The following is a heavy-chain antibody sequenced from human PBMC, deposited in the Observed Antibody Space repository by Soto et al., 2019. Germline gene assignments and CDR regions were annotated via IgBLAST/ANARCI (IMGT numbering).Heavy chain of an antibody. CDR3: ARVGPWVPYCYDSSPYTFENWFDP. J-gene: IGHJ5*02. V-gene: IGHV4-38-2*02. CDR1: GYSVGSGSS. D-gene: IGHD3-22*01. Sequence: PSETLSLTCPVSGYSVGSGSSWCWLRQPQGKGLEWVGSIYLVGRTNYNPSRNGRVTLTIDTTNNHASLILNSVTAADPAVHYRARVGPWVPYCYDSSPYTFENWFDPWGQGTLVTVSS. CDR2: IYLVGRT.